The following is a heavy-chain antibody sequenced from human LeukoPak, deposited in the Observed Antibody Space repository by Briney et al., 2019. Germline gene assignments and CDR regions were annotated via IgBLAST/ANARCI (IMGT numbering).Heavy chain of an antibody. D-gene: IGHD6-19*01. CDR2: IYYSGST. Sequence: SETLSLTCTVSGGSISSYYWSWIRQPPGKGLEWIGYIYYSGSTNYNPSLKSRVTISVDTSKNQFSLKLSSVTAADTAVYYCARGLVAVADRGWFDPWGQGTLVTVSS. V-gene: IGHV4-59*01. CDR3: ARGLVAVADRGWFDP. CDR1: GGSISSYY. J-gene: IGHJ5*02.